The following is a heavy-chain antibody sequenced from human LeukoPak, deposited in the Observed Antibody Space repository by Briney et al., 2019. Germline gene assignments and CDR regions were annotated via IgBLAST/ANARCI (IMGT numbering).Heavy chain of an antibody. CDR2: ISRSGST. CDR3: ARDLSNSYGRIDY. CDR1: SYSISSGYY. Sequence: SETLSLTCTVSSYSISSGYYWGWIRQPPGKGLEWIGSISRSGSTFYNPSLKSRVTISVDTSKNQFSLKLSSVTPADTAVYYCARDLSNSYGRIDYWGLGTLVTVCS. V-gene: IGHV4-38-2*02. D-gene: IGHD5-18*01. J-gene: IGHJ4*02.